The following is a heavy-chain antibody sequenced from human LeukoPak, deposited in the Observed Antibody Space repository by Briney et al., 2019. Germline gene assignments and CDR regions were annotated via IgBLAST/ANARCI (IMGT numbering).Heavy chain of an antibody. CDR3: ASNYYDTSGYYYGLEYFQH. V-gene: IGHV4-30-2*01. CDR2: IYHSRST. Sequence: SQTLSRTAAVSGGSISSGGYSWSGTRQPPGKGVEWIGYIYHSRSTYYNPSLKSRVTISVDRSKNQFSLKLSSVTAADTAVYYCASNYYDTSGYYYGLEYFQHWGQGTLVTVSS. CDR1: GGSISSGGYS. D-gene: IGHD3-22*01. J-gene: IGHJ1*01.